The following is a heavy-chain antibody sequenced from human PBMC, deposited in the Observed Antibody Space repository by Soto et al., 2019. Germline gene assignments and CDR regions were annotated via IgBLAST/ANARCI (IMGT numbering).Heavy chain of an antibody. V-gene: IGHV3-7*01. Sequence: PGGSLRLSCEASGFTFSSSWVSWDRQAPGKRLEWVANIKQDGSEKYYVDSVKGRFTISRDNAKNSLYLQMNSLRAEDTAVYYCARDPFDTYQLPPTGRLNWFGPWGEGTLVTASS. D-gene: IGHD2-2*01. CDR3: ARDPFDTYQLPPTGRLNWFGP. J-gene: IGHJ5*02. CDR1: GFTFSSSW. CDR2: IKQDGSEK.